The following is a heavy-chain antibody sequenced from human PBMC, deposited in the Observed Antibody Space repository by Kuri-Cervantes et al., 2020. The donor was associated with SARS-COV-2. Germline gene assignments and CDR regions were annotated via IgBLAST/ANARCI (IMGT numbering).Heavy chain of an antibody. CDR1: GFTFSSYG. J-gene: IGHJ3*02. CDR2: IWYGGSNK. CDR3: ARPLYYYDSSGYPGSVVAFDI. D-gene: IGHD3-22*01. V-gene: IGHV3-33*08. Sequence: GGSLRLSCAASGFTFSSYGMHWVRQAPGKGLEWVAVIWYGGSNKYYADSVKGRFTISRDNSKNTLYLQMNSLRAEDTAVYYCARPLYYYDSSGYPGSVVAFDIWGQGTMVTVSS.